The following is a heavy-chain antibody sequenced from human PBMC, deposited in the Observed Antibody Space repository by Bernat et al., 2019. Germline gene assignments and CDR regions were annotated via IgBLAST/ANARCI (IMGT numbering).Heavy chain of an antibody. V-gene: IGHV3-30*03. CDR1: GFTFSSYG. J-gene: IGHJ6*02. Sequence: QVQLVESGGGVVQPGRSLRLSCAASGFTFSSYGMHWVRQAPGKGLEWVAVISYDGSNKYYADSVKGRFTISRDNSKNTLYLQMNSLRAEDTAVFYCATEMRAICPGCYSSYGMDVWCLGTTVAVSS. CDR2: ISYDGSNK. CDR3: ATEMRAICPGCYSSYGMDV. D-gene: IGHD2-2*01.